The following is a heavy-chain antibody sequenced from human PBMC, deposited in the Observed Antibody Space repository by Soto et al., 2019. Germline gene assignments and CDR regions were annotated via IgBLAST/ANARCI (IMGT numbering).Heavy chain of an antibody. CDR2: IIPIFGTA. V-gene: IGHV1-69*01. J-gene: IGHJ4*02. CDR3: AREQLGDCSGGSCYSSLDY. Sequence: QVQLVQSGAEVKKPGSSVKVSCKASGGTFSSYAISWVRQAPGQGLGWMGGIIPIFGTANYAQKFQGRVTITADESTSTAYMELSSLRSEDTAVYYCAREQLGDCSGGSCYSSLDYWGQGTLVTVSS. CDR1: GGTFSSYA. D-gene: IGHD2-15*01.